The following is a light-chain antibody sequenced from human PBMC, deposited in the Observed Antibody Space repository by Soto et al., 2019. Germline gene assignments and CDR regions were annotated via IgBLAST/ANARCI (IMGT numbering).Light chain of an antibody. Sequence: EIAMTQSPATLSVSPGERAILSCRTSQSVSSNLAWYQQKPGLPPRLLIYGASTRATGIPARFSGSGSGTEFTLTISSLRSEDFAVYYCQQYDNRPPFTFGPGTKVDIK. CDR2: GAS. J-gene: IGKJ3*01. CDR1: QSVSSN. V-gene: IGKV3-15*01. CDR3: QQYDNRPPFT.